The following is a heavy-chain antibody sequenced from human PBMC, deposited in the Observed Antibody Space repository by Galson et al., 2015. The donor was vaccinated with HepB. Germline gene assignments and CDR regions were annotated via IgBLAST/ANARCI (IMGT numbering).Heavy chain of an antibody. V-gene: IGHV5-51*03. Sequence: QSGAEVKKPGESLKISCKGSGYSFTSYWIGWVRQMPGKGLEWMGIIYPGDSDTRYSPSFQGQVTISADKSISTAYLQWSSLKASDTAMYYCARDLRITIFGVTYNWFDPWGQGTLVTVSS. CDR2: IYPGDSDT. J-gene: IGHJ5*02. CDR1: GYSFTSYW. CDR3: ARDLRITIFGVTYNWFDP. D-gene: IGHD3-3*01.